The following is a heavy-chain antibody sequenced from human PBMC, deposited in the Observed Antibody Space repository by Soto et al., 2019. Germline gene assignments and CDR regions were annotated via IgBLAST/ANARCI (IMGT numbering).Heavy chain of an antibody. J-gene: IGHJ5*02. V-gene: IGHV1-2*04. CDR3: ARAGLSSILESNWFDP. CDR2: INPNSGGT. CDR1: GYTFTGYY. Sequence: QVQLVQSGAEVKKPGASVKVSCKASGYTFTGYYMHWVRQAPGQGLEWMGWINPNSGGTNYAQKFQGWVTMTRDTSISTAYMELSRLRSDDTAVYYCARAGLSSILESNWFDPWGQGTLVTVSS. D-gene: IGHD3-3*01.